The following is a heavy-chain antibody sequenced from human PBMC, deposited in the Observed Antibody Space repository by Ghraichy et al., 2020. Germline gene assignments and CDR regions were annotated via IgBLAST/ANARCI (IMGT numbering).Heavy chain of an antibody. V-gene: IGHV4-34*01. D-gene: IGHD3-10*01. CDR2: INNSGST. J-gene: IGHJ4*02. CDR1: GGSFSSYY. CDR3: ASRYGSGSYPLGY. Sequence: SETLSLTCAVYGGSFSSYYWSWIRQPPGKGLEWIGEINNSGSTNYNPSPTNRVTISIDTSKNQFSLKLSSRTAADTAVYYCASRYGSGSYPLGYWGQGTLVTVSS.